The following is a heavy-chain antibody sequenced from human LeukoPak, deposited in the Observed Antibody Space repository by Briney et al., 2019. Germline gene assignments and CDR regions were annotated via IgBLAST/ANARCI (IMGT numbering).Heavy chain of an antibody. J-gene: IGHJ4*02. CDR1: GFTFSSNY. Sequence: GGSLRLSCAASGFTFSSNYMSWVRQAPGKGLEWVSVIYSGGSTYYADSVKGRFTISRDNSKNTLYLQMNSLRAEDTAVYYCATNDYGDSYYFDYWGQGTLVTVSS. CDR2: IYSGGST. V-gene: IGHV3-66*01. CDR3: ATNDYGDSYYFDY. D-gene: IGHD4-17*01.